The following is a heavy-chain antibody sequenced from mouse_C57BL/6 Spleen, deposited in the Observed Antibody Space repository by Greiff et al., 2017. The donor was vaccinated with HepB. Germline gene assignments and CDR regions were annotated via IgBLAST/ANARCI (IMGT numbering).Heavy chain of an antibody. CDR1: GYTFTSYG. CDR3: ARVYDYDYWYFDV. D-gene: IGHD2-4*01. V-gene: IGHV1-81*01. CDR2: IYPRSGNT. Sequence: VQLQQSGAELARPGASVKLSCKASGYTFTSYGISWVKQRTGQGLEWIGEIYPRSGNTYYNEKFKGKATLTADKSSSTAYMELRSLTSEDSAVYFCARVYDYDYWYFDVWGTGTTVTVSS. J-gene: IGHJ1*03.